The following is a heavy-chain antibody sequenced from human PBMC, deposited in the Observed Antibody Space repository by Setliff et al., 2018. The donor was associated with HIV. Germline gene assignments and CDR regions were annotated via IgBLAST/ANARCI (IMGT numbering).Heavy chain of an antibody. CDR2: ISSSSSYI. V-gene: IGHV3-21*01. D-gene: IGHD3-3*01. CDR1: GFTFSRYS. J-gene: IGHJ4*02. CDR3: ARAGLQFLEWLYYFDY. Sequence: GSLRLSCAASGFTFSRYSMNWVRQAPGKGLEWVSSISSSSSYIYYADSVKGRFTISRDNAKNSLYLQMNSLTAEDTAVYYCARAGLQFLEWLYYFDYWGQGTLVTVSS.